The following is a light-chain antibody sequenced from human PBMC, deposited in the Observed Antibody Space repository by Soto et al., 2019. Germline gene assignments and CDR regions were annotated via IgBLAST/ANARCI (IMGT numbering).Light chain of an antibody. CDR2: DVS. V-gene: IGLV2-8*01. J-gene: IGLJ2*01. CDR3: SSYTGSVII. Sequence: QSALTQPPSASGSPGQSVTISCTGTSSDIGAYNFVSWYQQHPGKAPKLMIYDVSERPTGVPDRFSGPKTGNTASLTVSGLQAEEEAEYYCSSYTGSVIIFGGGTQLTV. CDR1: SSDIGAYNF.